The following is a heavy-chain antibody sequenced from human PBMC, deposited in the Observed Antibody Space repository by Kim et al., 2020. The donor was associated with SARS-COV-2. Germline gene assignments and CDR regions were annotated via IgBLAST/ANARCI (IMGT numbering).Heavy chain of an antibody. CDR1: GFIFSDYY. V-gene: IGHV3-11*01. CDR2: ISSSGSYV. J-gene: IGHJ4*02. Sequence: GGSLRRSCAASGFIFSDYYMTWIRQAPGKGLEWVSYISSSGSYVNYADSVKGRFTISRDNAKNSLYLQMSSLRAEDTALYYCARVPFGDLSAYYFDLWGQGTLVPVSS. CDR3: ARVPFGDLSAYYFDL. D-gene: IGHD3-10*01.